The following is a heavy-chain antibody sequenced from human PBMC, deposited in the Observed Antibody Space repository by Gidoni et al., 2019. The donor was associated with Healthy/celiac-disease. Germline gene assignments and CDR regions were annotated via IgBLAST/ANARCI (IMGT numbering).Heavy chain of an antibody. CDR1: GGSFSGYY. CDR3: ARYGIAVAGPDY. D-gene: IGHD6-19*01. V-gene: IGHV4-34*01. CDR2: INHSGST. J-gene: IGHJ4*02. Sequence: QVQLQQWGAGLLKPSETLSLTCAVYGGSFSGYYWSWIRQPPGKGLEWIGEINHSGSTNYNPSLQSRVTISVDTSKNQFSLKLSSVTAADTAVYYCARYGIAVAGPDYWGQGTLVTVSS.